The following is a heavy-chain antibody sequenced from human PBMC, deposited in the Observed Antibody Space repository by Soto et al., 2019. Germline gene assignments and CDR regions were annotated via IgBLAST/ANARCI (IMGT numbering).Heavy chain of an antibody. V-gene: IGHV4-61*01. CDR2: IFHSGDT. CDR3: ARDRSDTSNSFGAFDI. CDR1: GGSVSSGSHY. D-gene: IGHD3-3*01. J-gene: IGHJ3*02. Sequence: PSENLSLTCTVSGGSVSSGSHYWSWIRQPPGKGLEWIAYIFHSGDTKYNPSLKGRVAISIDMSKNQFSLRLDSVTAADTAVYYCARDRSDTSNSFGAFDIWGQGRMVTVSS.